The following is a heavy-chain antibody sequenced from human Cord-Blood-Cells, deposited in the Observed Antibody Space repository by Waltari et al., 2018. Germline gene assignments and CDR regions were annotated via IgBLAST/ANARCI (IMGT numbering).Heavy chain of an antibody. Sequence: QVQLVESGGGVVQPGRSLKLSCAASGFTFSSYGMHWVRQAPGKGLEWVAVIWYDGSNKYYADSVKGRFTISRDNSKNTLYLQMNSLRAEDTAVYYCARGAGILGDAFDIWGQGTMVTVSS. V-gene: IGHV3-33*01. CDR1: GFTFSSYG. D-gene: IGHD3-10*01. CDR2: IWYDGSNK. CDR3: ARGAGILGDAFDI. J-gene: IGHJ3*02.